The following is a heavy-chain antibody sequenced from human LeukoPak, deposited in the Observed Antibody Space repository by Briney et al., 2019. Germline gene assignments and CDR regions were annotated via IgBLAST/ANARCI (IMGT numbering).Heavy chain of an antibody. CDR1: GGSISSYY. V-gene: IGHV4-59*01. CDR3: ARDEVRITMVRGVHNWFDP. Sequence: SETLSLTCTVSGGSISSYYWSWIRQPPGKGLEWIGYIYYSGSTNYNPSLKSRVTISVDTSKNQFSLKLSSVAPADTAVYYCARDEVRITMVRGVHNWFDPWGQGTLVTVSS. D-gene: IGHD3-10*01. J-gene: IGHJ5*02. CDR2: IYYSGST.